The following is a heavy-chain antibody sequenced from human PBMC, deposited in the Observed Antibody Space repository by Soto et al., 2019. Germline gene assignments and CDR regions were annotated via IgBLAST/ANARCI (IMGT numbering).Heavy chain of an antibody. CDR2: INNSGST. CDR1: GGSFSGYY. J-gene: IGHJ4*02. Sequence: SEALSLTCAVYGGSFSGYYWCWIRQPPGKGLEWIGEINNSGSTNYNPSLKSRVTISVDTSKNQFSLKLSSVTAADTAVYYCARGRTYYYDSSGYYWAYYFDYWGQGTLVTVS. V-gene: IGHV4-34*01. D-gene: IGHD3-22*01. CDR3: ARGRTYYYDSSGYYWAYYFDY.